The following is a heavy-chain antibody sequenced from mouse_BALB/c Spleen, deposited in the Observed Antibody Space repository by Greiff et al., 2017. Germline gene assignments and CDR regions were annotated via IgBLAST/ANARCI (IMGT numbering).Heavy chain of an antibody. V-gene: IGHV1S29*02. CDR3: ARESLGY. CDR2: IYPYNGGT. CDR1: GYTFTDYN. D-gene: IGHD1-3*01. Sequence: EVQLQQSGPELVKPGASVKISCKASGYTFTDYNMHWVKQSHGKSLEWIGYIYPYNGGTGYNQKFKSKATLTVDNSSSTAYMELRSLTSEDSAVYYCARESLGYWGQGTLVTVSA. J-gene: IGHJ3*01.